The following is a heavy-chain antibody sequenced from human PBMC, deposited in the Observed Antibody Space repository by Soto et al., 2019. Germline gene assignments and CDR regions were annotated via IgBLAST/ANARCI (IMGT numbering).Heavy chain of an antibody. CDR2: ISSSGSTI. D-gene: IGHD6-6*01. J-gene: IGHJ3*02. CDR3: ARDRLGDSISSYDAVDI. Sequence: GGSLRLSCAASGFTFSSYEMNWVRQAPGKGLEWVSYISSSGSTIYYADSVKGRFTISRDNAKNSLYLQMNSLRAEDTAVYYCARDRLGDSISSYDAVDIWGQGTMVTVSS. V-gene: IGHV3-48*03. CDR1: GFTFSSYE.